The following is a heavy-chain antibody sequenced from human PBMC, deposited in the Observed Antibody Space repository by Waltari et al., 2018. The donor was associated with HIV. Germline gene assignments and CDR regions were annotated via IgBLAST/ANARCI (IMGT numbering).Heavy chain of an antibody. V-gene: IGHV3-7*01. CDR1: GFTFNKYW. D-gene: IGHD3-22*01. J-gene: IGHJ4*02. CDR2: INQGESQK. Sequence: EVQLVESGGGLVQPGGSLRLSCAASGFTFNKYWMTWVRQAPGKGRGWVANINQGESQKNYVALLKGGFTISMDNAQNALVLQMSSLRVEDTAVYYCAREALYDSSGYYFDYWGQGTLVTVSS. CDR3: AREALYDSSGYYFDY.